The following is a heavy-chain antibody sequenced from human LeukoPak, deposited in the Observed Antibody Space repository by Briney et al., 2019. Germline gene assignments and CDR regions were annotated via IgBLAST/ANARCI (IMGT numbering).Heavy chain of an antibody. D-gene: IGHD1-1*01. J-gene: IGHJ5*02. CDR2: LVPIFTTP. V-gene: IGHV1-69*01. Sequence: EASVKVSCKASGGSFSSYAISWVRLAPGHGLEWMGGLVPIFTTPNYAQKFQDRVTITADESTSTAYMELSSLRSEDTAVYYCARGLSWWFDPWGQGTLVTVSS. CDR3: ARGLSWWFDP. CDR1: GGSFSSYA.